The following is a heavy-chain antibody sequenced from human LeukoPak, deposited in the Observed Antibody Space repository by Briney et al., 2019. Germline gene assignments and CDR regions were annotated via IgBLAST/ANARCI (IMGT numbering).Heavy chain of an antibody. CDR3: ARRAGSDYFDY. CDR2: IYPGDSDI. J-gene: IGHJ4*02. CDR1: GYRFTTYW. V-gene: IGHV5-51*01. D-gene: IGHD6-25*01. Sequence: GESLKISCKGSGYRFTTYWIGWVRPMPGKGLEWMGIIYPGDSDIRYSPSFQGQVTISADKSISTAYLRWSSLKASDTAMYYCARRAGSDYFDYWGQGTLVTVSS.